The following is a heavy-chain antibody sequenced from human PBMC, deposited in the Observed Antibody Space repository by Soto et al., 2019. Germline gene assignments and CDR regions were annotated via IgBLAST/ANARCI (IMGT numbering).Heavy chain of an antibody. CDR2: IYYSENT. Sequence: SETLSLTCTVSGGSISSGGYYWSWISQHPGKGLEWIGNIYYSENTYYNPSLKSRVTISVDTSKNQFSLRLTSVTAADTAVYYCATHPPYGPLDHWGQGTLVTVSS. V-gene: IGHV4-39*01. D-gene: IGHD4-17*01. J-gene: IGHJ4*02. CDR1: GGSISSGGYY. CDR3: ATHPPYGPLDH.